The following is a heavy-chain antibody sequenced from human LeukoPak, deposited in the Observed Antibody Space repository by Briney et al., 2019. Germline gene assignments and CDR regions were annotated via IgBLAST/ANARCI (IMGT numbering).Heavy chain of an antibody. D-gene: IGHD5-12*01. CDR3: ASTYSGYDLTDY. CDR1: GGSISSGDYY. Sequence: PSETLSLTCTVSGGSISSGDYYWSWIRQPPGKGLEWIGYIYYSGSTYYNPSLKSRVTISVDTPKNQFSLKLSSVTAADTAVYYCASTYSGYDLTDYWGQGTLVTVSS. CDR2: IYYSGST. J-gene: IGHJ4*02. V-gene: IGHV4-30-4*01.